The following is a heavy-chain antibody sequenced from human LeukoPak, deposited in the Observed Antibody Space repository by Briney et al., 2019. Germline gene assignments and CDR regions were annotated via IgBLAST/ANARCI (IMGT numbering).Heavy chain of an antibody. J-gene: IGHJ3*02. D-gene: IGHD3-10*01. CDR2: IYYSGST. CDR1: GGSISSSSYY. V-gene: IGHV4-39*01. Sequence: SETLSLTCTVSGGSISSSSYYWGWIRQPPGKGLEWIGSIYYSGSTYYNPSLKSRVTISVDTSKNQFSLKLSSVTAADTAVYYCARQGDLDAFDIWGQGTMVTVSS. CDR3: ARQGDLDAFDI.